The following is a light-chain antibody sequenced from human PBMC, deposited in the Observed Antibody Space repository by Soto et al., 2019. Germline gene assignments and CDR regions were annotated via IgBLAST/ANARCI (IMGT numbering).Light chain of an antibody. CDR2: EVT. CDR1: RSDVGSYNL. V-gene: IGLV2-23*02. J-gene: IGLJ1*01. Sequence: QSALTQPASVSGSPGQSITISCTGTRSDVGSYNLVSWYQQHPGKAPKLMIYEVTKRPSGVSNRFSGSKSGNTASLTISGPQAEDEADYYCCSYAGSSTYVFGTGTKVTVL. CDR3: CSYAGSSTYV.